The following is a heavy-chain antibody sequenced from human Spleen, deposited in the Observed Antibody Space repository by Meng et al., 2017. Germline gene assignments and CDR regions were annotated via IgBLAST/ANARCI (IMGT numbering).Heavy chain of an antibody. V-gene: IGHV4-4*02. CDR3: ARGPTTMAHDFDY. J-gene: IGHJ4*02. CDR1: GGSISSSNW. Sequence: VQLRQSAPGLVRPSGTLALTCAVSGGSISSSNWWSWVRQPPGKGLEWIGEINHSGSTNYNPSLESRATISVDTSQNNLSLKLSSVTAADSAVYYCARGPTTMAHDFDYWGQGTLVTVSS. CDR2: INHSGST. D-gene: IGHD4-11*01.